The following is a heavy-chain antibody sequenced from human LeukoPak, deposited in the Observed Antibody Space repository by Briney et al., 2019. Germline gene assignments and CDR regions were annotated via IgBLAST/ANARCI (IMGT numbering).Heavy chain of an antibody. V-gene: IGHV3-15*01. Sequence: GGSLRLSCAASGFTFSNAWMSWVRQAPGKGLEWVGRIKSKTDGGTTDYAAPVKGRFTVSRDDSKNTLYLQMNSQKTEDTAVYYCTMYYYDSSGYYSPDFDYWGQGTLVTVSS. CDR2: IKSKTDGGTT. CDR3: TMYYYDSSGYYSPDFDY. D-gene: IGHD3-22*01. CDR1: GFTFSNAW. J-gene: IGHJ4*02.